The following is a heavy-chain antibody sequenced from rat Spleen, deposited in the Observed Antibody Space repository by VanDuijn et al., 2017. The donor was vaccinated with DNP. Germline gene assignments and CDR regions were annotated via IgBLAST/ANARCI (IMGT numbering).Heavy chain of an antibody. Sequence: QVQLRQSGAELAKSGSSVKISCKASGYIFTSYYITWIKQTTGQGLEYIGYINTGGGGTNYNEKFKGRATLTVDKSSSTVFMKLNSLTPDDSAVYDCARERGGGYLDFWGPGTMVTVSS. J-gene: IGHJ1*01. CDR3: ARERGGGYLDF. CDR1: GYIFTSYY. V-gene: IGHV1-43*01. D-gene: IGHD4-3*01. CDR2: INTGGGGT.